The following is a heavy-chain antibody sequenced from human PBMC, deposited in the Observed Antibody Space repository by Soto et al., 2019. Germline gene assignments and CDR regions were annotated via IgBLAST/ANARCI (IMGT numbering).Heavy chain of an antibody. Sequence: EVQLVESGGGLVKPGGSLRLSCAASGFTFSNAWMNWVRQAPGKGLEWVGRIKSKTEGGTTDYAAPVKGRFTISRDDSKNTLYPQMNSLRPEDTAVYYCATGVDRARAGGMGVRGQGTTVTVSS. CDR1: GFTFSNAW. D-gene: IGHD5-18*01. CDR2: IKSKTEGGTT. J-gene: IGHJ6*02. CDR3: ATGVDRARAGGMGV. V-gene: IGHV3-15*07.